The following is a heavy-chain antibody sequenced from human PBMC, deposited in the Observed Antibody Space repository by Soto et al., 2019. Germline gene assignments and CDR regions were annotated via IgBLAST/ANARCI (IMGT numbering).Heavy chain of an antibody. V-gene: IGHV1-2*02. CDR1: GYIFSANY. CDR2: INPHSGAT. CDR3: LRAHALGFSNWFDP. D-gene: IGHD3-10*01. Sequence: QVILVQSGAEVQKPGASLKVSCKASGYIFSANYIHWVRQAPGQGLEWLGWINPHSGATNYAQKFLGLFTMSADPSASTADMDLARLKSDDTAVYYCLRAHALGFSNWFDPWGRGTLGTVSS. J-gene: IGHJ5*02.